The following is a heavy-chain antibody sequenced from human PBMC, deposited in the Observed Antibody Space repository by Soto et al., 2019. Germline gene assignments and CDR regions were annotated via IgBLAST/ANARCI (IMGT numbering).Heavy chain of an antibody. CDR3: ATRIATEKYYYGMDV. V-gene: IGHV1-24*01. D-gene: IGHD6-13*01. CDR1: GYTLTELS. Sequence: ASVKASCKVSGYTLTELSMHWVRQAPGKGLEWMGGFDPEDGETIYAQKFQGRVTMTEDTSTDTAYMELSSLRSEDTAVYYCATRIATEKYYYGMDVWGQGTTVTVSS. CDR2: FDPEDGET. J-gene: IGHJ6*02.